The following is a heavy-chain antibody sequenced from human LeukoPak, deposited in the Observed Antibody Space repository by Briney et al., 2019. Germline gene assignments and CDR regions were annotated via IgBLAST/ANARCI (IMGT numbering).Heavy chain of an antibody. CDR2: ISSSSIYM. Sequence: GGSLRLSCAASGFTFGSFSMNWVRQPPGKGLEWVSSISSSSIYMNYADSLKGRFTISRDNAKNLLYLQMNTLRAEDTAVYYCARVDRDAYSVFDYWGQGTLVTVSS. CDR1: GFTFGSFS. J-gene: IGHJ4*02. V-gene: IGHV3-21*01. D-gene: IGHD5-24*01. CDR3: ARVDRDAYSVFDY.